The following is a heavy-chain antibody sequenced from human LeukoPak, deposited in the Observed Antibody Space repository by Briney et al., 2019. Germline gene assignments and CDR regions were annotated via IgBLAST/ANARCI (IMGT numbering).Heavy chain of an antibody. CDR1: GGSVSSYY. J-gene: IGHJ4*02. Sequence: SETLSLTCTVSGGSVSSYYWSWIRQPAGKGLEWIRRIYTSGSTNYNPSLKSRVTMSVDTSKNQFSLKLSSVTAADTAVYYCARDEAGAAAGSLGVHYFDYWSQETLVTVSS. D-gene: IGHD6-13*01. CDR2: IYTSGST. CDR3: ARDEAGAAAGSLGVHYFDY. V-gene: IGHV4-4*07.